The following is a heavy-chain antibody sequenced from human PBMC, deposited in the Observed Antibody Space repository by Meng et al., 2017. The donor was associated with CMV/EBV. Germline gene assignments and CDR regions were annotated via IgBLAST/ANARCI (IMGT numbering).Heavy chain of an antibody. CDR1: GFTFDDYG. D-gene: IGHD6-25*01. CDR3: ARDLSPDSSDYYYGMDV. Sequence: GESLKISCAASGFTFDDYGMSWVRQAPGKGLEWVSGINWNGGSTGYADSVKGRFTISRDNAKNSLYLQMNSLRAADTSLYYCARDLSPDSSDYYYGMDVWGQGTTVTVSS. J-gene: IGHJ6*02. CDR2: INWNGGST. V-gene: IGHV3-20*04.